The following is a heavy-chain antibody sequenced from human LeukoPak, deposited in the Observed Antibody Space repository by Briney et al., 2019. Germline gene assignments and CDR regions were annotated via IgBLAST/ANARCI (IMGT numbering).Heavy chain of an antibody. CDR3: ARADTLQLWFQVDAFDI. Sequence: ASVKVSCKASGYTFTGYYMHWVRQAPGQGLEWMGWINPNSGGTNYAQKFQGRVTMTRDTSISTAYMELSRLRSDDTAVYYCARADTLQLWFQVDAFDIWGQGTMVTVSS. CDR2: INPNSGGT. CDR1: GYTFTGYY. D-gene: IGHD5-18*01. V-gene: IGHV1-2*02. J-gene: IGHJ3*02.